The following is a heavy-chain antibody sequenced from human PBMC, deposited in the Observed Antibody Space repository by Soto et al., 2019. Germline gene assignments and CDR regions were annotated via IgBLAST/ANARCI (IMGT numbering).Heavy chain of an antibody. CDR3: ARGDSYGPNWFDP. V-gene: IGHV4-39*01. CDR2: IYYSGST. D-gene: IGHD5-18*01. Sequence: SETLSLTCTVSGGSISSSGCYWGWIRQPPGKGLEWIGSIYYSGSTYYNPSLKSRVTTSVDTSKNQFSLKLSSVTAADTAVYYCARGDSYGPNWFDPWGQGTLVTVSS. J-gene: IGHJ5*02. CDR1: GGSISSSGCY.